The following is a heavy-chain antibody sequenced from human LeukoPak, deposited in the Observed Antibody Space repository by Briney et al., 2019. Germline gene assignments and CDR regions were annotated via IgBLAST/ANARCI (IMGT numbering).Heavy chain of an antibody. CDR2: IYTSGST. CDR3: ARDRGVRGGSYGTWFDP. D-gene: IGHD1-26*01. V-gene: IGHV4-4*07. CDR1: GGSISSYY. J-gene: IGHJ5*02. Sequence: PSETLSLTCTVSGGSISSYYWSWIRQPAGKGLEWIGRIYTSGSTNCNPSLKSRVTMSVDTSKNQFSLKLSSVTAADTAVYYCARDRGVRGGSYGTWFDPWGQGTLVTVSS.